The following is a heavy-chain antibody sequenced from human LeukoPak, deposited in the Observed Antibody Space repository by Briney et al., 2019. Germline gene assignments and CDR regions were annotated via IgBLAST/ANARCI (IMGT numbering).Heavy chain of an antibody. CDR2: IYTSGST. D-gene: IGHD3-22*01. CDR3: ARRDDSSGYHKIFGY. V-gene: IGHV4-4*07. Sequence: SETLSLTCTVSGGSISSYYWSWIRQPAGKGLEWIGRIYTSGSTNYNPSLKSRVTMSVDTSKNQFSLKLSSVTAADTAVYYCARRDDSSGYHKIFGYWGQGTLVTVSS. CDR1: GGSISSYY. J-gene: IGHJ4*02.